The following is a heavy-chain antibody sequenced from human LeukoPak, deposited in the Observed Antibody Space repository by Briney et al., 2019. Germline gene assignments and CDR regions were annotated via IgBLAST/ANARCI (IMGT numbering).Heavy chain of an antibody. J-gene: IGHJ5*02. CDR1: GYTFTSYG. D-gene: IGHD2-2*01. V-gene: IGHV1-18*01. Sequence: GASVKVSCKASGYTFTSYGISWVRQAPGQGLEWMGWISAYNGNTNYAQKLQGRVTMTTDTSTSTAYMELRSLRSDDTAVYYCARVGYLGYCSSTSCHNWFDPWGQGTLVTVSS. CDR3: ARVGYLGYCSSTSCHNWFDP. CDR2: ISAYNGNT.